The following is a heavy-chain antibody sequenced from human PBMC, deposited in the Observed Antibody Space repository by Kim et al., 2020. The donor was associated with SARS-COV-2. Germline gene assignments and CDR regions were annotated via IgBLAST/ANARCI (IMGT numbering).Heavy chain of an antibody. J-gene: IGHJ3*01. CDR1: GGSFSGYY. CDR2: INHSGRT. D-gene: IGHD3-3*01. CDR3: ARGCARPPGGASFGLVV. V-gene: IGHV4-34*01. Sequence: SETLSPTCAVYGGSFSGYYWSWIRQPPGKGLELIGEINHSGRTNYNPSLTSRGPLSIATATNKFPFNLTPVSATATATFVCARGCARPPGGASFGLVVWG.